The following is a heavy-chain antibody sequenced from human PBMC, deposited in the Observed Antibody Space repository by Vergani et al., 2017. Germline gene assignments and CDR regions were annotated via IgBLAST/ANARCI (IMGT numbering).Heavy chain of an antibody. J-gene: IGHJ4*02. CDR1: GFTFSRCS. D-gene: IGHD5-12*01. V-gene: IGHV3-48*01. Sequence: EVQLVESGGGLVQPGGSLRLSCAASGFTFSRCSMNWVRQAPGKGLEWVSYISSSSSTIYNADSVKGRFTISRDNAKNSLYLQMNSLRAEDTAVYYCARDDVDKGGYWGQGTLVTVSS. CDR2: ISSSSSTI. CDR3: ARDDVDKGGY.